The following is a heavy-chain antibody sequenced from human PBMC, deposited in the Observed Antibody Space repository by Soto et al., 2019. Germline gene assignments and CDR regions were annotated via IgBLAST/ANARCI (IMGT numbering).Heavy chain of an antibody. J-gene: IGHJ3*01. D-gene: IGHD3-16*01. CDR2: IGPKSGST. Sequence: QVQLVQSGPEVKKPGASVKVSCKASNYAFTYNAINWVRQAPGHGLEWMGWIGPKSGSTNYAQDLQGRLTMTTDTSTNTAYMELRRLRSDDKAIYYCATSSPGGVGQYVDAFDLWGQGTLVTVSS. V-gene: IGHV1-18*01. CDR3: ATSSPGGVGQYVDAFDL. CDR1: NYAFTYNA.